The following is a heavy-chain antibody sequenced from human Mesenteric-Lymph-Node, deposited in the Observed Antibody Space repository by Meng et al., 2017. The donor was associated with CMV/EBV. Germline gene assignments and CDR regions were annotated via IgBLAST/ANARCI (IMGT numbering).Heavy chain of an antibody. CDR2: ISYDGSNK. J-gene: IGHJ4*02. V-gene: IGHV3-30-3*01. CDR1: GFIFSSYN. CDR3: AREDSSGYYDYFDY. D-gene: IGHD3-22*01. Sequence: GGSLRLSCAASGFIFSSYNMSWVRQAPGKGLEWVAVISYDGSNKYYADSVKGRFTISRDNAKNTLYLQMNSLRAEDTAVYYCAREDSSGYYDYFDYWGQGTLVTVSS.